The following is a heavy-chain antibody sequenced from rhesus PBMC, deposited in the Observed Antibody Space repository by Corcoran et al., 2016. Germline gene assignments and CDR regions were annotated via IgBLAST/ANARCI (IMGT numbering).Heavy chain of an antibody. V-gene: IGHV4S10*01. CDR2: IYGSSTST. Sequence: QVQLQESGPGVVKPSETLSLTCAVSGGSISDSYRWSWIRQPPGKGLGWIGYIYGSSTSTNSNPSLKSRVTISKDTSKNQFSLKLSSVTAADTAVYYCARGGWSDYYEDGLDSWGQGVVVTVSS. J-gene: IGHJ6*01. CDR3: ARGGWSDYYEDGLDS. D-gene: IGHD3-22*01. CDR1: GGSISDSYR.